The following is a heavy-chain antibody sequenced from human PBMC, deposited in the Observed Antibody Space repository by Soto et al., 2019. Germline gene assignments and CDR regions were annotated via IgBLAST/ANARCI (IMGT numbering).Heavy chain of an antibody. CDR1: GGSISSGGYY. CDR2: IYYSGST. J-gene: IGHJ4*02. V-gene: IGHV4-31*03. Sequence: SETLSLTCTVSGGSISSGGYYWSWIRQHPGKGLEWIGYIYYSGSTYYNPSLKSRVTISVDTSKNQFSLKLSSVTAADTAVYYCAALPPGIAAAGSEEYYFDYWGQGTLVTVSS. CDR3: AALPPGIAAAGSEEYYFDY. D-gene: IGHD6-13*01.